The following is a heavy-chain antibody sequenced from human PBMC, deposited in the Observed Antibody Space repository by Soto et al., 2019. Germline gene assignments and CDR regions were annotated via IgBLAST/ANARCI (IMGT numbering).Heavy chain of an antibody. D-gene: IGHD4-17*01. CDR3: ARHRAGIYYYGDYDRFAFDF. V-gene: IGHV4-59*08. J-gene: IGHJ4*02. CDR2: IYYSGST. CDR1: GGSISSYY. Sequence: PSETLSLTCTVSGGSISSYYWSWIRQPPGKGLEWIGYIYYSGSTNYNPSLKSRVTISVDTSKNQFSLKLSSVTAADTAVYYCARHRAGIYYYGDYDRFAFDFWGQGSLVTVSS.